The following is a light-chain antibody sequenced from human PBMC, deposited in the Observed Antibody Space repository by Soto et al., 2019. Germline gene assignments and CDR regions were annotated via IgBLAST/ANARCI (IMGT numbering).Light chain of an antibody. CDR2: YDS. J-gene: IGLJ2*01. Sequence: SYELTQPPSMSVAPGETARITCGGNNIGSKSVHWYQQRPGQAPVVVIYYDSDRPSGIPERFSGSKSGNTATLTISRVEAGDEADYYCQVWDSSTDHVVFGGGTQLTVL. CDR3: QVWDSSTDHVV. CDR1: NIGSKS. V-gene: IGLV3-21*04.